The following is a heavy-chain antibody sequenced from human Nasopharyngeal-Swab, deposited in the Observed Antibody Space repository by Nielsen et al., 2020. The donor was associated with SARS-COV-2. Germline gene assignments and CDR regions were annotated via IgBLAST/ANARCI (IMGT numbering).Heavy chain of an antibody. CDR2: IGAAGNT. J-gene: IGHJ4*02. Sequence: GESLKISCAASGFTFSSSAISWVRQAPGMGLEWVSVIGAAGNTIYADSVKGRFTISRDNSKNTLYLQMNSLRAEDTAVYFCVRGDAYNRLWGQGILVTVSS. CDR3: VRGDAYNRL. V-gene: IGHV3-23*01. D-gene: IGHD5-24*01. CDR1: GFTFSSSA.